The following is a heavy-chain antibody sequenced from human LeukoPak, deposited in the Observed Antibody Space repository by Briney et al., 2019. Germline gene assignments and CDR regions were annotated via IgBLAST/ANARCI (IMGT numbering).Heavy chain of an antibody. D-gene: IGHD3-3*01. CDR1: GFTFSSYG. CDR3: TRQYYDFWSGFYTADYYFDY. J-gene: IGHJ4*02. Sequence: PGGSLRLSCAASGFTFSSYGMHWVRQAPGKGLEWVSSTSSKSRYVYYADSVKGRFTISRDNAENSLYLQMNSLRVEDSAVYYCTRQYYDFWSGFYTADYYFDYWGQGTLVTVSS. V-gene: IGHV3-21*01. CDR2: TSSKSRYV.